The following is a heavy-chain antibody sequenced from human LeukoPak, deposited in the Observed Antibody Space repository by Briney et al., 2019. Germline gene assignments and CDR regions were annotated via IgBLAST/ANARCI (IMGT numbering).Heavy chain of an antibody. D-gene: IGHD1-26*01. CDR1: GFTFNIYN. J-gene: IGHJ4*02. CDR3: AKAEWELLSYFDY. Sequence: GGSLRLSXAASGFTFNIYNMNWVRQAPGKGLEWVSAISGSGTKTYYADSVRGRFTISRDNSKNTLSLQMSSLRAEDTAVYYCAKAEWELLSYFDYWGQGMLVIVSS. CDR2: ISGSGTKT. V-gene: IGHV3-23*01.